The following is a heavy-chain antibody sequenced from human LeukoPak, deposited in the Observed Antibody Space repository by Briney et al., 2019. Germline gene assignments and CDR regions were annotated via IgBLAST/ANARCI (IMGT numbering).Heavy chain of an antibody. CDR2: IYHSGRT. Sequence: SETLSLTCTVSGYSISSGYYWGWIRQPPGKGLEWIGSIYHSGRTFYNPSLKSRVTISVDTSKNQFSLKLSSVTAADTAVYYCARDYFWEQYYFDYWGQGTLVTVSS. CDR3: ARDYFWEQYYFDY. CDR1: GYSISSGYY. J-gene: IGHJ4*02. V-gene: IGHV4-38-2*02. D-gene: IGHD3-16*01.